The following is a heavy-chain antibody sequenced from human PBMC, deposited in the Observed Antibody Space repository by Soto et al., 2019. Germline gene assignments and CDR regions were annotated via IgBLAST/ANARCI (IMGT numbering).Heavy chain of an antibody. V-gene: IGHV5-51*01. CDR2: IYPGDSDT. J-gene: IGHJ5*02. CDR3: ARRRDYVWGSYRPARYNWFDP. CDR1: GYSFTIYW. Sequence: GESLKISCKGSGYSFTIYWIGWVRQMPGKGLEWMGIIYPGDSDTRYSPSFQGQVTISADKSISTAYLQWSSLKASDTAMYYCARRRDYVWGSYRPARYNWFDPWGQGTLVTVSS. D-gene: IGHD3-16*02.